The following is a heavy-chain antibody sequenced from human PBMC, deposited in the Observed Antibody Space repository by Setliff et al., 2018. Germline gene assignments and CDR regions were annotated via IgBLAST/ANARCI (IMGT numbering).Heavy chain of an antibody. CDR2: ISAYKGQT. J-gene: IGHJ4*02. D-gene: IGHD2-8*01. CDR3: LRLVRYCTKSACQATSGDEV. CDR1: GYTLSNSI. Sequence: ASVKVSCKSSGYTLSNSILSWGRQAPGQGLEWMGWISAYKGQTYFAQKFQDRITLTTHTSTNTGYLELRGLRSDDTAVYDCLRLVRYCTKSACQATSGDEVWGLGTLVTVSS. V-gene: IGHV1-18*01.